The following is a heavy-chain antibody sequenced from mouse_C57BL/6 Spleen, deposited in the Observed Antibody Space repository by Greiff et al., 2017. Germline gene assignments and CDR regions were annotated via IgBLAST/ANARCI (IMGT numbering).Heavy chain of an antibody. Sequence: QVQLKESGAELVKPGASVKLSCKASGYTFTEYTIHWVKQRSGQGLEWIGWFYPGSGSIKYNGKFKDKATLTANKSSSTVYMELSRLTSEDSAVYFWARNEGRGYSNYVYFDYWGQGTTLTVSS. CDR1: GYTFTEYT. J-gene: IGHJ2*01. D-gene: IGHD2-5*01. CDR3: ARNEGRGYSNYVYFDY. CDR2: FYPGSGSI. V-gene: IGHV1-62-2*01.